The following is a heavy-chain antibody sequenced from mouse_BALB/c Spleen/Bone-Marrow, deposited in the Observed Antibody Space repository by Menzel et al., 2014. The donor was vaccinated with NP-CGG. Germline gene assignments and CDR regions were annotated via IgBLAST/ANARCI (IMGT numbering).Heavy chain of an antibody. CDR2: IWSDGST. J-gene: IGHJ4*01. CDR1: GFSLTSYG. CDR3: ARSLRAYAMDY. D-gene: IGHD1-2*01. V-gene: IGHV2-6*02. Sequence: VMLVESRPGRVAPSQSLSITCTVSGFSLTSYGVHWVRQPPGKGLEWLVVIWSDGSTTYNSALKSRLSISKDNSKGQVFLKMNSLQTDDTAMCYCARSLRAYAMDYWGQGTSVTVSS.